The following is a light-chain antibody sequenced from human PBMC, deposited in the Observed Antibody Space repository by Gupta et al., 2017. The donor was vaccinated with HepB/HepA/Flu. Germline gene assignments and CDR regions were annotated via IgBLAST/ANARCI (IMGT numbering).Light chain of an antibody. J-gene: IGLJ2*01. V-gene: IGLV3-1*01. CDR1: KLGDKY. CDR2: QSN. Sequence: SSELPQTPSVSVSPGQTATFTCSGDKLGDKYVYWYQQKSGQSPVLVIYQSNKRPAGIPERFSGSKSGNTAALTISGTQTMEEDYYYCQAWDSSTGVVFGGGTKLTVL. CDR3: QAWDSSTGVV.